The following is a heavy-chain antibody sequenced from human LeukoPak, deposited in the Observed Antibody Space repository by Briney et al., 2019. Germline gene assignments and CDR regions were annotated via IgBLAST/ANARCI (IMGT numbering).Heavy chain of an antibody. CDR1: GFTVSGNH. V-gene: IGHV3-66*01. D-gene: IGHD3-10*01. CDR3: ARDPGYGLGVDYGDY. Sequence: GGSLRLSCAASGFTVSGNHMSWVRQAPGKGLEWLSVIHRGGNTYYADSVKGRFTISRDSSKNTVFLQMDSLRAEDTAVYYCARDPGYGLGVDYGDYWGQGTLVTVSS. CDR2: IHRGGNT. J-gene: IGHJ4*02.